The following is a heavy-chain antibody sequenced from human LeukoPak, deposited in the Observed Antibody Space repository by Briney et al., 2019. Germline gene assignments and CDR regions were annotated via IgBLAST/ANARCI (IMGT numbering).Heavy chain of an antibody. V-gene: IGHV4-59*08. CDR2: IYYTGST. CDR1: GGSIVSYY. Sequence: SETLSLTCTVSGGSIVSYYWSWIRQPPGERLEWIGYIYYTGSTNYNPSLKSRVTISVDTSKNQFSPKLSSVTAADTAVYYCARYLAAGYFDLWGRGTLVTVSS. D-gene: IGHD6-25*01. J-gene: IGHJ2*01. CDR3: ARYLAAGYFDL.